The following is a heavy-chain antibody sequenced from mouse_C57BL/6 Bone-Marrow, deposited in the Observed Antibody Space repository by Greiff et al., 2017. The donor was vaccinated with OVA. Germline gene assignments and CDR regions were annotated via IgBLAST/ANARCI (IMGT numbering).Heavy chain of an antibody. CDR3: ARRYDGYYVLSFAY. CDR1: GYTFTSYW. J-gene: IGHJ3*01. V-gene: IGHV1-59*01. D-gene: IGHD2-3*01. Sequence: VQLQQPGAELVRPGTSVKLSCKASGYTFTSYWMHWVKQRPGQGLEWIGVIDPSDSYTNYNQKFKGKATLTVDTSSSTAYMQLSSLTSEDSAVYYCARRYDGYYVLSFAYWGQGTLVTVSA. CDR2: IDPSDSYT.